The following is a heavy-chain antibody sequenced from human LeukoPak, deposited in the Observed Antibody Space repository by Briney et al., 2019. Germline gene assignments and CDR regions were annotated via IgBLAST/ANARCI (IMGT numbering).Heavy chain of an antibody. J-gene: IGHJ5*01. Sequence: SETLSLTCAVSVDAISDHHWNCIRQPPGKGLEWIGYISQSGYTSYKPPPKSGLIIGVDTYTNQVSLKLSSVSAADTAVYYCASRGDSSGWSFWFDSWGQGALVIVSS. V-gene: IGHV4-59*11. CDR2: ISQSGYT. D-gene: IGHD6-13*01. CDR3: ASRGDSSGWSFWFDS. CDR1: VDAISDHH.